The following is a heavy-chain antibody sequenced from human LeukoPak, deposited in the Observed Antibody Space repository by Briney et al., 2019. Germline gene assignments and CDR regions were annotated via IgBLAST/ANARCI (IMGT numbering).Heavy chain of an antibody. CDR1: GGSITSTNW. V-gene: IGHV4-4*02. D-gene: IGHD2-8*01. Sequence: SETLSLTCGVPGGSITSTNWWSWVRQPPGQGLEWIGEVSLSGLTHYNPSLNSRVIMALDTSKNPLSLNLTSVTAADTAVYYCSRENGAFYPFGYWGQGTLVTVPS. CDR2: VSLSGLT. J-gene: IGHJ4*02. CDR3: SRENGAFYPFGY.